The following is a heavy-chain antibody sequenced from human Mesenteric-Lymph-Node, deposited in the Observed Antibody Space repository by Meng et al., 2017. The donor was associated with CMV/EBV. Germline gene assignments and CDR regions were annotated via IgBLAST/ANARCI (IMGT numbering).Heavy chain of an antibody. J-gene: IGHJ4*02. D-gene: IGHD1-26*01. CDR2: VTGSGTST. CDR3: AKDREYTVGATTS. CDR1: GFTFSSYA. Sequence: AAFGFTFSSYAMSWVRQAPGKGLDWVSAVTGSGTSTYYADSVKGRFTISRDNSKNTLYLQMNSLRAEDTAVYYCAKDREYTVGATTSWGQGTLVTVSS. V-gene: IGHV3-23*01.